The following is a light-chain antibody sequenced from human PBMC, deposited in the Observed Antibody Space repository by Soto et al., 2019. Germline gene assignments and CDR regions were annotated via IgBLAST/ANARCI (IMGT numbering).Light chain of an antibody. CDR1: KNDIGVYDF. CDR2: EVV. CDR3: NSNAGGTTYV. V-gene: IGLV2-8*01. J-gene: IGLJ1*01. Sequence: QAGLTQPPSASGSRGQSVTISCTGTKNDIGVYDFVSWYQHHPGKAPRLIIYEVVQRPSGVPDRFSGSKSGNTASLTVSGPQAADEADPFFNSNAGGTTYVFGTGRQVTLL.